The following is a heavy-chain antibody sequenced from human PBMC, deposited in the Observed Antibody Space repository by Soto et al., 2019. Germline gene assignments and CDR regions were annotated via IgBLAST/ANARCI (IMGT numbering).Heavy chain of an antibody. CDR3: ARGENYYDSSGYYNY. D-gene: IGHD3-22*01. J-gene: IGHJ4*02. V-gene: IGHV1-2*04. Sequence: GASVKVSCKASGYTFTGYYMHWVRQAPGQGLEWMGWINPNSGGTNYAQKFQGWVTMTRDTSISTAYMELSRLRSDDTAVYYCARGENYYDSSGYYNYWGQGSLVTVSS. CDR1: GYTFTGYY. CDR2: INPNSGGT.